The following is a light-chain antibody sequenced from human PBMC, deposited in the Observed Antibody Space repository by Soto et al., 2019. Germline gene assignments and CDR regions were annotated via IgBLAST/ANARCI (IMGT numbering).Light chain of an antibody. V-gene: IGKV1-39*01. CDR2: VAS. CDR1: QNIINY. CDR3: QQSYNAPIT. Sequence: DIQMTQSPSSLSASVGDRVTITCRASQNIINYLNWYQQKPGKAPQLLIYVASRLESGVPSRFSGSGSGTDFTLTMSSLQPEDFATYYCQQSYNAPITFGQGTRLEIK. J-gene: IGKJ5*01.